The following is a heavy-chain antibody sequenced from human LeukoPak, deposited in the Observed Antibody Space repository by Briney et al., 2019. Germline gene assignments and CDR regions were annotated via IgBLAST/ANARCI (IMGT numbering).Heavy chain of an antibody. CDR3: ARGLVPQQHLYYYYMDV. J-gene: IGHJ6*03. D-gene: IGHD6-6*01. Sequence: ASVKVSCKASGYTFTSYGISWVRQAPGQGLEWMGWISAYNGNTNYAQKLQGRVTMTTDTSTSTAYMELRSLRSDDTPGYYCARGLVPQQHLYYYYMDVWGKGTTVTVSS. V-gene: IGHV1-18*01. CDR2: ISAYNGNT. CDR1: GYTFTSYG.